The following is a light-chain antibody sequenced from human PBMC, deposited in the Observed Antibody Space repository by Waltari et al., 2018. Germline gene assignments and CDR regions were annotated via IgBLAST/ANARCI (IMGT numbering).Light chain of an antibody. J-gene: IGKJ1*01. V-gene: IGKV1-39*01. CDR2: VAS. Sequence: DIQMTQSPSSLSASVGDRVTITCRASQSIRRYLNWYQQKPGKAPKVLIYVASSLQSGVPSRFSGSGSGTDFTLTISSLQPEDFATYYCQQSYSTPRTFGQGTKVEIK. CDR3: QQSYSTPRT. CDR1: QSIRRY.